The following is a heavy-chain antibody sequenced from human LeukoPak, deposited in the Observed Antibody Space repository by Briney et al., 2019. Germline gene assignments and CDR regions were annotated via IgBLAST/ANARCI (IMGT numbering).Heavy chain of an antibody. CDR3: ARGFYGFDY. D-gene: IGHD3-16*01. CDR1: GGSFSGYY. J-gene: IGHJ4*02. Sequence: SETLSLTCAVYGGSFSGYYWTWIRQPPGEGLEWIGEMNHSGSTNYNPSLKGRVTISVDTSKNQFSLKLSSVTAADTAVYYCARGFYGFDYWGQGTPVTVSS. CDR2: MNHSGST. V-gene: IGHV4-34*01.